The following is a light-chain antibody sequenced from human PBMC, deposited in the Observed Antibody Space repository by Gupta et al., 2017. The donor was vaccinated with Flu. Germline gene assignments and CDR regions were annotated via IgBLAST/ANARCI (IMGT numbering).Light chain of an antibody. CDR2: NDN. J-gene: IGLJ2*01. CDR1: SSNIGSNT. CDR3: AAWDDSLHGGV. Sequence: RFTIACSGSSSNIGSNTVNWYQQFPGSAPKVLFYNDNERPSGVPDRFSASKSGTSASLAISGLQAEDEADYYCAAWDDSLHGGVFGGGTKLTVL. V-gene: IGLV1-44*01.